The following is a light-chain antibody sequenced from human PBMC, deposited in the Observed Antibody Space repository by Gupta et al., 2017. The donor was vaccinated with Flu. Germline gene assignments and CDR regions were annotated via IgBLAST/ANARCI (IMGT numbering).Light chain of an antibody. Sequence: DSVTTQSPLSLAITTEEPAPISCRSSQSLLHSNGYSYLDWYLQRPGQPPQLLIYLGSTRASGVTDRFSGSGSGRDFTLKISRAEADDVGIYYCMQGQQTPKTFGQGTKVEIK. V-gene: IGKV2-28*01. CDR2: LGS. CDR1: QSLLHSNGYSY. J-gene: IGKJ1*01. CDR3: MQGQQTPKT.